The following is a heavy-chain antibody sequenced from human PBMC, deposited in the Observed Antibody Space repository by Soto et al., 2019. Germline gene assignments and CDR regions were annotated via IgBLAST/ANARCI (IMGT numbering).Heavy chain of an antibody. Sequence: WGSLRVSCATSVFTFTNYAMSWVRLAPGQGLDWVSTIPGSGGHKLHPEYADSVKGRFTISRDNSKNTLYLQMSSLRADDTAVSYCAPMGVWGQGTTVTVSS. CDR2: IPGSGGHKLHP. V-gene: IGHV3-23*01. J-gene: IGHJ6*01. CDR3: APMGV. CDR1: VFTFTNYA.